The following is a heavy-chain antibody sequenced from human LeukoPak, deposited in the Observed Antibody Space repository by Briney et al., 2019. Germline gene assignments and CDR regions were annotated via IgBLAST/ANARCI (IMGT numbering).Heavy chain of an antibody. CDR3: ARGPYDYVWGSYRLFDY. Sequence: SVKVSCKASGGTFSSYAISFVRQAPGQGLEWMERIIPIFGTANYAQKFQGRVTITTDESTSTAYMELSSLRSEDTAVYYCARGPYDYVWGSYRLFDYWGQGTLVTVSS. V-gene: IGHV1-69*05. J-gene: IGHJ4*02. D-gene: IGHD3-16*02. CDR2: IIPIFGTA. CDR1: GGTFSSYA.